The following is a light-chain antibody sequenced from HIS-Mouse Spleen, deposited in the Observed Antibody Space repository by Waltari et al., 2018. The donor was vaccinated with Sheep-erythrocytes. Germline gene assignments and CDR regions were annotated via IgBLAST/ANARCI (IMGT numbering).Light chain of an antibody. CDR2: DVS. CDR3: CSYAGSYNHV. CDR1: SSDVGGDNY. J-gene: IGLJ1*01. Sequence: QSALTQPRSVSGSPGQSVTISCTGTSSDVGGDNYVSWYQQHPGKAPKIMIYDVSQRHSGVPDRFSGSKSGNTASLTISGLQAEDEADYYCCSYAGSYNHVFATGTKVTVL. V-gene: IGLV2-11*01.